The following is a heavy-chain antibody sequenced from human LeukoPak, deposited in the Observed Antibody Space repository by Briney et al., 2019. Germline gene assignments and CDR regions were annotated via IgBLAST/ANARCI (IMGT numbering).Heavy chain of an antibody. CDR3: ATYYDSGGYRLDY. CDR2: VYHTGST. D-gene: IGHD3-22*01. V-gene: IGHV4-4*02. J-gene: IGHJ4*02. CDR1: GGSIRSSNW. Sequence: PSETLSLTCAVSGGSIRSSNWWTWVRQSPGKGLEWIGEVYHTGSTNYNPSLKSRVTTSVDKSKNQFSLNLSSVTAADTALYYCATYYDSGGYRLDYWGQGTLVTVSS.